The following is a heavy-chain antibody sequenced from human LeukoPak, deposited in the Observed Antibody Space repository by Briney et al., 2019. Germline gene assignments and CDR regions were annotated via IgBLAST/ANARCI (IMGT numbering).Heavy chain of an antibody. J-gene: IGHJ6*04. CDR3: ARGGSDFEYYYYGMDV. Sequence: GASVTVSCTASGGTFSSYAISWVRQAPGQGLEWMGGIIPIFGTANYAQKLQGRVTITADKSTSTAYMELSSLRSEDTAVYYCARGGSDFEYYYYGMDVWGKGTTVTVSS. V-gene: IGHV1-69*06. CDR2: IIPIFGTA. D-gene: IGHD1-26*01. CDR1: GGTFSSYA.